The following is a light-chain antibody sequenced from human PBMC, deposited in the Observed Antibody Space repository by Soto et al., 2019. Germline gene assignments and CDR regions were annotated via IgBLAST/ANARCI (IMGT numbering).Light chain of an antibody. Sequence: QSVLTQPPSVSGAPGQRVTISCTGSSSNIGAGYDVHWYQQLPGTAPKLLIYGNSNRPSGVPDRFSGSKSGTSASLAITGLQAEDDADYYCQSYDSSLSGFPVVFGGGTKLTVL. CDR3: QSYDSSLSGFPVV. J-gene: IGLJ2*01. V-gene: IGLV1-40*01. CDR1: SSNIGAGYD. CDR2: GNS.